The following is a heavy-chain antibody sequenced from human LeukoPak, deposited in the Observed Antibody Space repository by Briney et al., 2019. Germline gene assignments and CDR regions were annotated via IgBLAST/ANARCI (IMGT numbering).Heavy chain of an antibody. D-gene: IGHD5-24*01. J-gene: IGHJ4*02. CDR2: INPSGARI. CDR3: SREGSDGYNFDY. V-gene: IGHV3-48*03. CDR1: GFTFSSYE. Sequence: PGGSLRLSCAASGFTFSSYELIWVRQAPGRGLEWVSYINPSGARIYYADSVKGRFTISRDNAKNSLYLQMNSLRAEDTGVYYCSREGSDGYNFDYWAREPWSPSPQ.